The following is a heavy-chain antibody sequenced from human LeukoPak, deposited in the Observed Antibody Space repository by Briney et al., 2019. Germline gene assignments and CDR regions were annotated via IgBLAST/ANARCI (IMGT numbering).Heavy chain of an antibody. D-gene: IGHD6-6*01. Sequence: GGSLRLSCAASGFTFSSYAMNWVRQAPGKGLEWVSSISGRGGSTYYADSVKGRFTISRDNSKNTLYLQMNSLRAEDTAVYYCAKDQRGSSSLSVGFDYWGQGTLVTVSS. CDR3: AKDQRGSSSLSVGFDY. CDR2: ISGRGGST. J-gene: IGHJ4*02. V-gene: IGHV3-23*01. CDR1: GFTFSSYA.